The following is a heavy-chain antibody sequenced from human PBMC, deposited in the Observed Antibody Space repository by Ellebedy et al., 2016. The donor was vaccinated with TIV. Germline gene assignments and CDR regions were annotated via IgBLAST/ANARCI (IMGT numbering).Heavy chain of an antibody. CDR3: ARVVSRGPSFDL. CDR1: GGSTSGYY. D-gene: IGHD3-22*01. Sequence: GSLRLXXTVSGGSTSGYYWSWIRQPPGKGLEWIGYIYYSGNTNYNPSLKSRVTISIDTSREQFSLRLSSVTAAATAVYYCARVVSRGPSFDLWGQGTLVTVSS. J-gene: IGHJ4*02. V-gene: IGHV4-59*01. CDR2: IYYSGNT.